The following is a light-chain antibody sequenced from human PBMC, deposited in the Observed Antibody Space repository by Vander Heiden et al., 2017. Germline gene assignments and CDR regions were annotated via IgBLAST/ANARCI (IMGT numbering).Light chain of an antibody. CDR1: QSVSSSY. J-gene: IGKJ2*01. V-gene: IGKV3-20*01. CDR2: GAS. Sequence: EIVLTQSPGTLSLSPGERATLSCRASQSVSSSYLAWYQQKPGQAPRLLIYGASSRATGIKDRFSGSGSGTDFTRTSSRMEPEDFEGYDGQQYDTFGQGTKLEIK. CDR3: QQYDT.